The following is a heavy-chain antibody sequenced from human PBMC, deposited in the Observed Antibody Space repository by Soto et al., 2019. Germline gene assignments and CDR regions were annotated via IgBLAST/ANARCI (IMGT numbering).Heavy chain of an antibody. V-gene: IGHV3-23*01. CDR1: GFTFSSYA. D-gene: IGHD6-19*01. Sequence: EVQLLESGGGLVQPGGSLRLSCAASGFTFSSYAISWVRQAPGKGLEWVSGISGSGDSTYYADSMKGRFTISRDNSKKTVYLQMNSLRAEDTAVYYCAKGVPGIAVAGTGYFQHWGQGTLVTVSS. CDR2: ISGSGDST. J-gene: IGHJ1*01. CDR3: AKGVPGIAVAGTGYFQH.